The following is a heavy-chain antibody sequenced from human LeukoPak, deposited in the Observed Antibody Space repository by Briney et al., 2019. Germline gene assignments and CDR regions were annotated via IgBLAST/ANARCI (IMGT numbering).Heavy chain of an antibody. Sequence: PGGSLRLSCAASGFTFSSYGMHWVRQAPGKGLEWVAVISYDGSNKYHADSVKGRFTISRDSSKNTLYLQMNSLRAEDTAVYYCAKDQWELRDIDCWGQGTLVTVSS. D-gene: IGHD1-26*01. CDR1: GFTFSSYG. CDR3: AKDQWELRDIDC. CDR2: ISYDGSNK. V-gene: IGHV3-30*18. J-gene: IGHJ4*02.